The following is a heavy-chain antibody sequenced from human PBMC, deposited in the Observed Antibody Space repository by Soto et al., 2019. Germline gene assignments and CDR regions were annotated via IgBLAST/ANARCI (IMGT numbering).Heavy chain of an antibody. CDR1: GYTFTSYG. V-gene: IGHV1-18*01. J-gene: IGHJ4*02. Sequence: GASVKVSCKASGYTFTSYGISWVRQAPGQGLEWMGWISAYNGNTNYAQKLQGRVTMTTDTSTSTAHMELRSLRSDDTAVYYCAREPYSSSWYYFDYWGQGTLVTVSS. CDR2: ISAYNGNT. D-gene: IGHD6-13*01. CDR3: AREPYSSSWYYFDY.